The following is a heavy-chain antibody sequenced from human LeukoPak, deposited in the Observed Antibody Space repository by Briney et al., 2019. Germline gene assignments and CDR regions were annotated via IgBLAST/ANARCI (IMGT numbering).Heavy chain of an antibody. CDR3: ARDPPSQYSSSGFDY. J-gene: IGHJ4*02. V-gene: IGHV3-48*04. D-gene: IGHD6-13*01. Sequence: PGGSLRLSCAASGLTFTSYIMHWVRQAPGKGLEWVSYISSSGSTIYYADSVKGRFTISRDNAKNSLYLQMNSLRAEDTAVYYCARDPPSQYSSSGFDYWGQGTLVTVSS. CDR1: GLTFTSYI. CDR2: ISSSGSTI.